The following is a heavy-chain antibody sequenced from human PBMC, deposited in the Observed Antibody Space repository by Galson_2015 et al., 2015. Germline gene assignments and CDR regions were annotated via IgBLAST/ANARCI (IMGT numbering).Heavy chain of an antibody. V-gene: IGHV4-59*01. Sequence: LSLTCIFSGGSIRSYYWSWIRQPPGKGLEWIGYIYYSGSTNYNPSLKSRVTISVDTSKNQFSLKLSSVTAADTAVYYCARDQDDYSNPGRGGMDVWGQGTTVTVSS. J-gene: IGHJ6*02. CDR3: ARDQDDYSNPGRGGMDV. CDR2: IYYSGST. CDR1: GGSIRSYY. D-gene: IGHD4-11*01.